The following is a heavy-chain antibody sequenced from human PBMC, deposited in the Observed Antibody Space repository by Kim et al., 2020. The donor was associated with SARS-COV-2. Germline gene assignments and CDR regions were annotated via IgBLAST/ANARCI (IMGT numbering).Heavy chain of an antibody. J-gene: IGHJ6*02. V-gene: IGHV3-30*04. CDR1: GFTFSSYA. Sequence: GGSLRLSCAASGFTFSSYAMHWVRQAPGKGLEWVAVISYDGSNKYYADSVKGRFTISRDNSKNTLYLQMNSLRAEDTAVYYCARELDILTGSDDDYYYYGMDVWGQGTTVTVSS. CDR2: ISYDGSNK. CDR3: ARELDILTGSDDDYYYYGMDV. D-gene: IGHD3-9*01.